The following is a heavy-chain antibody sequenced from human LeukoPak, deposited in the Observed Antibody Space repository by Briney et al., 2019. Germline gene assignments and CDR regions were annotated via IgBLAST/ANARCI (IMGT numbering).Heavy chain of an antibody. Sequence: SETLSLTCTVSGDSISSYYWSWIRQPPGKGLEWIGYIYDSGKTNYNASLVSRVTISVDTSKNQFSLKLSSVTAADTAVYYCARHWSGYDYSPLTLDYWGQGTLVTVSS. CDR1: GDSISSYY. CDR3: ARHWSGYDYSPLTLDY. D-gene: IGHD5-12*01. J-gene: IGHJ4*02. CDR2: IYDSGKT. V-gene: IGHV4-59*08.